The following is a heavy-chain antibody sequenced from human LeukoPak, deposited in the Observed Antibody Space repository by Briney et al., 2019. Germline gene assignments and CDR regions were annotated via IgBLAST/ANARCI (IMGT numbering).Heavy chain of an antibody. CDR1: GYTLTELS. J-gene: IGHJ5*02. D-gene: IGHD2-15*01. V-gene: IGHV1-24*01. CDR2: FDPEDGET. CDR3: ATVRYCSGGSCYPSGWFDP. Sequence: GASVKVSCKVSGYTLTELSMHWVRRAPGKGLEWMGGFDPEDGETIYAQKFQGRVTMTEDTSTDTAYMELSSLRSEDTAVYYCATVRYCSGGSCYPSGWFDPWGQGTLVTVSS.